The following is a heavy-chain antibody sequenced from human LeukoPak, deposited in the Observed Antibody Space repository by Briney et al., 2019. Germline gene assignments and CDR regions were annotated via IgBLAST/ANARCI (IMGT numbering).Heavy chain of an antibody. D-gene: IGHD3-10*01. CDR2: ISGSGGST. V-gene: IGHV3-23*01. CDR3: AKDSGWFGALVDY. Sequence: GGSLRLSCAASGFTFSSYAMNWVRQAPGKGLEWVSGISGSGGSTYYADSVKGRFTISRDNSKNTLYLQMNSLRAEDTAVYYRAKDSGWFGALVDYWGQGTLVTVSS. J-gene: IGHJ4*02. CDR1: GFTFSSYA.